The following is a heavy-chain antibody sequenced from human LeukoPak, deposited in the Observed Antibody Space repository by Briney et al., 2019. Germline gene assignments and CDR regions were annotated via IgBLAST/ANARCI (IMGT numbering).Heavy chain of an antibody. D-gene: IGHD3-10*01. CDR2: IYTSGST. J-gene: IGHJ6*03. V-gene: IGHV4-59*10. Sequence: KPSETLSLTCAVYGGSFSGYYWSWIRQPAGKGLEWIGRIYTSGSTNYNPSLKSRVTMSVDTSKNQFSLKLSSVTAADTAVYYCASRSSGGYYGSGSRNYYMDVWGKGTTVTVSS. CDR3: ASRSSGGYYGSGSRNYYMDV. CDR1: GGSFSGYY.